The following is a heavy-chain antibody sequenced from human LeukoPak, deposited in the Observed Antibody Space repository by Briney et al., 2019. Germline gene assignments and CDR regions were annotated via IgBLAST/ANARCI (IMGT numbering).Heavy chain of an antibody. CDR1: GYSFTSYW. CDR2: INPADSDT. J-gene: IGHJ4*02. CDR3: AKMAAMASFDY. D-gene: IGHD5-18*01. V-gene: IGHV5-51*01. Sequence: GGSLKISCKGSGYSFTSYWIGWVRQMPGKGLEWMAIINPADSDTRYSPSFQGQVTISADKSISTAYLQWSSLKASDTAMYYCAKMAAMASFDYWGQGTLVTVSS.